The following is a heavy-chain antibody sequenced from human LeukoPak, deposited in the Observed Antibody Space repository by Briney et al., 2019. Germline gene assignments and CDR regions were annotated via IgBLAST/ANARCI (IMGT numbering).Heavy chain of an antibody. J-gene: IGHJ4*02. CDR1: GFSFSAHG. D-gene: IGHD6-13*01. Sequence: GGSLRLSCAASGFSFSAHGVHWVRQAPGKGLEWVAVIWYDGSSKDYADSVKGRFTLSRDNSKNTLYLQMNSLTVEDTAVYYCARSRSSSLIDYWGQGTLVTVSS. V-gene: IGHV3-33*01. CDR3: ARSRSSSLIDY. CDR2: IWYDGSSK.